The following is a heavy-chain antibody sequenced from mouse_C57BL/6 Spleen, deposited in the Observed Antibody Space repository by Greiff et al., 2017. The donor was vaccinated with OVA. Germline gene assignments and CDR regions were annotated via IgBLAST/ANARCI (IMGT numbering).Heavy chain of an antibody. Sequence: QVQLQQSGAELVKPGAPVKLSWKASGYTFTDYEMHWVKQTPVHGLEWIGAIDPETGGTAYNQKFKGKAILTADKSSSTAYMELRSLTSEDSAVYYCTGRDYWGQGTSVTVSS. CDR2: IDPETGGT. J-gene: IGHJ4*01. CDR3: TGRDY. V-gene: IGHV1-15*01. CDR1: GYTFTDYE.